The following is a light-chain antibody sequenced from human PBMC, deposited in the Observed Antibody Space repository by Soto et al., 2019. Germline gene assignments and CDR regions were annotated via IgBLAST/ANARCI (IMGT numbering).Light chain of an antibody. Sequence: QSALTQPASVSGSPGQSITISCTGTTYDIGYYDYVSWYQQHPGKAPKLIIYDVTYRPSGASDRFSGSKSGNTASLTISGLQAEESAEYYCSSYTTSRTLVFGGGTKLTVL. CDR3: SSYTTSRTLV. V-gene: IGLV2-14*03. CDR2: DVT. CDR1: TYDIGYYDY. J-gene: IGLJ2*01.